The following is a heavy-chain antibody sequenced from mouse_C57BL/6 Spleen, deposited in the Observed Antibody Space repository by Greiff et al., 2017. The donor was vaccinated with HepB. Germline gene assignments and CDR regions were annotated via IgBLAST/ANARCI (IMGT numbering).Heavy chain of an antibody. Sequence: VQLQQPGPELVKPGASVKISCKASGYTFTDYYMHWVKQSHGQSLEWIGDINPNNGGTSYNQKFKGKATLTVDKSSSTAYMELRSLTSEDSAVYYCARWSSGFDYWGQGTTLTVSS. J-gene: IGHJ2*01. D-gene: IGHD3-2*02. CDR2: INPNNGGT. V-gene: IGHV1-26*01. CDR3: ARWSSGFDY. CDR1: GYTFTDYY.